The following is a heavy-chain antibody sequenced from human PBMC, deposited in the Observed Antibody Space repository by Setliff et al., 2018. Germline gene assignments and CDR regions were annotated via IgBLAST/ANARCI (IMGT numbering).Heavy chain of an antibody. CDR1: GFTFSSYS. CDR2: ITSSGTTT. Sequence: GGSLRLSCEASGFTFSSYSMNWVRQAPGKGLEWVSYITSSGTTTFYTDSVKGRFAISRDNARNSLYLQMNSLRAEDTAVYYCATNPRKGRSGGYYYDDPYYYYMDVWGKGTTVTVSS. CDR3: ATNPRKGRSGGYYYDDPYYYYMDV. V-gene: IGHV3-48*04. D-gene: IGHD3-22*01. J-gene: IGHJ6*03.